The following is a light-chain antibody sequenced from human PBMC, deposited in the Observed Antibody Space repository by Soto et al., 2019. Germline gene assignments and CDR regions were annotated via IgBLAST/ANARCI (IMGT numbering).Light chain of an antibody. CDR3: QHYGSSPYT. CDR1: QSVSSSY. V-gene: IGKV3-20*01. Sequence: EIVLTQSPGTLSLSPGERATLACRASQSVSSSYLAWYQHKPGQAPRLLIYGASSRATGIPDRFSGRGSGTDFTLTISRLEPEDFAVYYCQHYGSSPYTFGQGTKLEI. CDR2: GAS. J-gene: IGKJ2*01.